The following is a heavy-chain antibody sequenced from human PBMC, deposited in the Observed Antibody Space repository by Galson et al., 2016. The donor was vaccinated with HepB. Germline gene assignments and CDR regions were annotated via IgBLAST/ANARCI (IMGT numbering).Heavy chain of an antibody. CDR2: ISGSGGGT. Sequence: SLRLSCAASGFTFSTYAMSWVRQAPGKGLEWLSVISGSGGGTKYAGSVKGRFTISRDNSKNTLYLQMNSLRAADTAIYYCAKVLEHGRGDFWGQGTLVTVSS. CDR1: GFTFSTYA. J-gene: IGHJ4*02. V-gene: IGHV3-23*01. D-gene: IGHD3-3*01. CDR3: AKVLEHGRGDF.